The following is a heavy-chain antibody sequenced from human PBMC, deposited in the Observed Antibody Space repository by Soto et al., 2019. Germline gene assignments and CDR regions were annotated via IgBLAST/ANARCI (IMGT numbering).Heavy chain of an antibody. CDR2: LYSGGRS. Sequence: AGGSLRLSCAASGFIVSSNYMNWVRQAPGKGLEWVSVLYSGGRSYSADSVKGRFIISRDNCKYTVYLQMNSLRAEDTAVYYCARAHYVMDVWGQGTTVTVSS. CDR3: ARAHYVMDV. V-gene: IGHV3-53*01. CDR1: GFIVSSNY. J-gene: IGHJ6*02.